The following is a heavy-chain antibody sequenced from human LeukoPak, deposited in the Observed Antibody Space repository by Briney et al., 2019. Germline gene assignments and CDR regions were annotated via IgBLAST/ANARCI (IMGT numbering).Heavy chain of an antibody. CDR2: IYTSGST. CDR3: ARGAYGRNSLGMFDF. CDR1: GGSISSYY. D-gene: IGHD4-23*01. Sequence: SETLSLTCTVSGGSISSYYWSWIRQPAGKGLEWIGRIYTSGSTNYNPSLTSRVTISVDTSKNQFSLKLSSVTAADTAVYYCARGAYGRNSLGMFDFWGQGTLVTVSS. V-gene: IGHV4-4*07. J-gene: IGHJ4*02.